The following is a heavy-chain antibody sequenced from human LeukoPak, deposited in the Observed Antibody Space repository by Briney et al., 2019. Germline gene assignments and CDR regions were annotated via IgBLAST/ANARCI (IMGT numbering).Heavy chain of an antibody. Sequence: PGGSLRLSCAASGFTFSSYAMHWVRQAPGKGLEYVSAISSNGGSTYYANSVKGRFTISRDNSKNTLYLQMGSLRAEVMAVYYCARDLPDSSGYYYYYMDVWGKGTTVTISS. J-gene: IGHJ6*03. D-gene: IGHD3-22*01. CDR2: ISSNGGST. CDR3: ARDLPDSSGYYYYYMDV. CDR1: GFTFSSYA. V-gene: IGHV3-64*01.